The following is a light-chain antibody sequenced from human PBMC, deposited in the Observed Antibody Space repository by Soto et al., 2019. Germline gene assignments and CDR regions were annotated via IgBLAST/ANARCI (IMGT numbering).Light chain of an antibody. CDR1: QSVSSSY. Sequence: EIVLTQSPGTLSLSPGERATLSCRASQSVSSSYLAWYQQKPGQAPRLLIYGASSRATGIPDRFSGSGSGTDFTLTISRLEPDDVAVYYCQQYGSSPGFTFGPGTKVDIK. V-gene: IGKV3-20*01. CDR2: GAS. J-gene: IGKJ3*01. CDR3: QQYGSSPGFT.